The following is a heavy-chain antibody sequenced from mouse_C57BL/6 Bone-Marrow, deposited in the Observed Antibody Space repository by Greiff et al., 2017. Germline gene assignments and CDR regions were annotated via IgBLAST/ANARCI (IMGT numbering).Heavy chain of an antibody. CDR3: TTDLLPPKDY. J-gene: IGHJ4*01. D-gene: IGHD2-1*01. V-gene: IGHV14-4*01. CDR1: GFNIKDDY. Sequence: DVKLVESGAELVRPGASVKLSCTASGFNIKDDYMHWVKQRPEQGLEWIGWIGPENGDTEYASKFQGRATISPDTSSNTAYLQLSSLTSEDTAVYYCTTDLLPPKDYWGQGTSVTVSS. CDR2: IGPENGDT.